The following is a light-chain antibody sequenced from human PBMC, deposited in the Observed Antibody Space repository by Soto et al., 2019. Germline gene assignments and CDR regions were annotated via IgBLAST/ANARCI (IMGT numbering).Light chain of an antibody. CDR3: QQSYMDPIT. CDR1: QSISSY. J-gene: IGKJ5*01. Sequence: DIQMTQSPSSLSASLGDRVTITCRASQSISSYLNWYQQKPGKAPKLLIYTASSLQSGVPSRFSGSGGGTDFTLSISSVQPEDFATYFCQQSYMDPITFGQGTRLE. V-gene: IGKV1-39*01. CDR2: TAS.